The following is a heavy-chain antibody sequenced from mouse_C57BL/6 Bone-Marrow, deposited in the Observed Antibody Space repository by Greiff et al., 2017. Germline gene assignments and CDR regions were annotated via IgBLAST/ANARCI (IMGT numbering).Heavy chain of an antibody. J-gene: IGHJ1*03. CDR1: GYTFTSYW. V-gene: IGHV1-55*01. Sequence: QVQLQQPGAELVKPGASVKMSCKASGYTFTSYWITWVKQRPGQGLEWIGDMYPGSGSTNYNEKFKSKGTLTVDTSSSTAYMQLSSLTSEDSAFYYCARPYYSNYWYIGVWGTGTTVTVSS. D-gene: IGHD2-5*01. CDR2: MYPGSGST. CDR3: ARPYYSNYWYIGV.